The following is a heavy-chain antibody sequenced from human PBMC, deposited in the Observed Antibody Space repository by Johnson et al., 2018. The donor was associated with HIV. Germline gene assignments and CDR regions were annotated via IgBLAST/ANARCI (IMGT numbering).Heavy chain of an antibody. CDR1: GFTVSNNY. J-gene: IGHJ3*02. CDR3: ARDGNAGYCTNGVCYNDAFDI. CDR2: IYSGGNT. Sequence: VQLVESGGGLVQPGESLRLSCAASGFTVSNNYMHWVRQAPGKGLDWVSVIYSGGNTYYADSVKGRFIISRDNFKNPLYLQMTSLRAEDTAVYYCARDGNAGYCTNGVCYNDAFDIWGQGIMVTVSS. D-gene: IGHD2-8*01. V-gene: IGHV3-66*01.